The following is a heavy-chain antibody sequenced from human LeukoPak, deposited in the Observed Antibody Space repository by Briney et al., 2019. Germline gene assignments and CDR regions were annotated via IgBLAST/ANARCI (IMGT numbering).Heavy chain of an antibody. CDR1: GGSISSGGYY. CDR2: IYYSGST. D-gene: IGHD6-6*01. CDR3: ARGRLEYHFDY. J-gene: IGHJ4*02. V-gene: IGHV4-31*03. Sequence: PSETLSLTCTVSGGSISSGGYYWSWIRQHPGKGLEWIGYIYYSGSTYYNPSLKSRVTISVDTSKNQFSLKLSSVTAADTAVYYCARGRLEYHFDYWGQGTLVTVSS.